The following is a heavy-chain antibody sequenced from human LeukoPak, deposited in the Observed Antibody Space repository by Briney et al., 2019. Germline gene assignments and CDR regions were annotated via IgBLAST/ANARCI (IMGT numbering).Heavy chain of an antibody. CDR2: INHSGST. CDR1: GGSFSGDY. CDR3: ARGAVLRFLEWLNDAFDI. D-gene: IGHD3-3*01. V-gene: IGHV4-34*01. Sequence: PSETLSLTCAVYGGSFSGDYWSWIRQPPGKGLEWIGEINHSGSTNYNPSLKSRVTISVDTSKNQFSLKLSSVTAADTAVYYCARGAVLRFLEWLNDAFDIWGQGTMVTVSS. J-gene: IGHJ3*02.